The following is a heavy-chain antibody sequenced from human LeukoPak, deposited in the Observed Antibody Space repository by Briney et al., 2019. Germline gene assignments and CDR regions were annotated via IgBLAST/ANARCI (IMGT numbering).Heavy chain of an antibody. V-gene: IGHV1-69*04. CDR3: ARAKNGRGDYDILTGYYTSSGYNAFDI. CDR2: IIPILGIA. CDR1: GGTFSSYA. Sequence: ASVKVCCKASGGTFSSYAISWVRQAPGQGLDWMGRIIPILGIANYAQKFQGRVTTTADKSTSTAYLDQSSLRSEDTAVYYCARAKNGRGDYDILTGYYTSSGYNAFDIWGQGTMVTVSS. D-gene: IGHD3-9*01. J-gene: IGHJ3*02.